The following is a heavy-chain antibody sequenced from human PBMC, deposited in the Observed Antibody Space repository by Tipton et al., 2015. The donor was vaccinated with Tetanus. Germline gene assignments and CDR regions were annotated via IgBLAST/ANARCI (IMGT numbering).Heavy chain of an antibody. V-gene: IGHV3-30*18. CDR3: AKSVSTTAMDV. CDR2: IFDDGSKT. J-gene: IGHJ6*02. Sequence: RSLRLSCAASGFSFANYGMHWVRQAPGKGLEWMATIFDDGSKTYYADSVKGRCTISSDNSKNMLYLEMNSLRVEDTAVYYCAKSVSTTAMDVWGQGTTVIVSS. D-gene: IGHD4-11*01. CDR1: GFSFANYG.